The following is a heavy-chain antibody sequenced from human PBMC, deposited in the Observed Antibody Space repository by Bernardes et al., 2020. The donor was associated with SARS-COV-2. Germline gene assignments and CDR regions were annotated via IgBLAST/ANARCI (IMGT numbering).Heavy chain of an antibody. CDR2: INPNGGTT. J-gene: IGHJ4*02. D-gene: IGHD3-3*01. CDR1: GYNFTSHY. V-gene: IGHV1-46*03. CDR3: ARVWHPLEGLFFDF. Sequence: VKVSCRASGYNFTSHYLHWVRQAPGQGLEWMGIINPNGGTTYYAQNFQDRIIMTSDTSTSTVYMELSRLKSEDTAMYFCARVWHPLEGLFFDFWGQGTVVTVSS.